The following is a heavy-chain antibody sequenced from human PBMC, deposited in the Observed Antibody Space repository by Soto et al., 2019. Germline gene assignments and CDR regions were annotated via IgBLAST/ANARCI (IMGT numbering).Heavy chain of an antibody. CDR3: VRDHEYQLLYY. V-gene: IGHV3-30-3*01. Sequence: QVQLVESGGGVVQPGRSLRLSCAASGFTFSSYAMHWVRQAPGKGLEWVAVISYDGSNKYYADSVKGRFTISRDNSKNPLYLQMNSLRAEDTAVYYCVRDHEYQLLYYWGQGTLVTVSS. J-gene: IGHJ4*02. CDR2: ISYDGSNK. D-gene: IGHD2-2*01. CDR1: GFTFSSYA.